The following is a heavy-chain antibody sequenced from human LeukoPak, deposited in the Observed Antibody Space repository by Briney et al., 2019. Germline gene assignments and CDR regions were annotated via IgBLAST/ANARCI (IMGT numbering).Heavy chain of an antibody. D-gene: IGHD6-6*01. Sequence: ASVKVSCKVSGYTLTELSMHWVRQAPGKGLEWMGGFDPEDGETIYAQKFQGRVTMTEDTSTDTAYMELSSLRSEDTAVYYCATDPTLSSSFDYWGQGTLVTVSS. V-gene: IGHV1-24*01. CDR2: FDPEDGET. J-gene: IGHJ4*02. CDR3: ATDPTLSSSFDY. CDR1: GYTLTELS.